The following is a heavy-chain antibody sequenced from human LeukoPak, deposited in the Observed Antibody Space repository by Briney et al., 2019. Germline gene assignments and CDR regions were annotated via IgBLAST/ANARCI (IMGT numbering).Heavy chain of an antibody. J-gene: IGHJ4*02. CDR1: GGSFSGYY. Sequence: SETLSLTCAVYGGSFSGYYWSWIRQPPGKGLEWIGEINHSGSTNYNPSLKSRVTISVDTSKNQFSLKLSSVTAADTAVYYCARGLNPDIVVVPAAKIGYSSSSTTTYYFDYWGQGTLVTVSS. CDR2: INHSGST. D-gene: IGHD2-2*01. V-gene: IGHV4-34*01. CDR3: ARGLNPDIVVVPAAKIGYSSSSTTTYYFDY.